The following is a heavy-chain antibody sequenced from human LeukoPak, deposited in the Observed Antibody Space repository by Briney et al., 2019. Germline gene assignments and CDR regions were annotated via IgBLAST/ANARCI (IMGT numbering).Heavy chain of an antibody. D-gene: IGHD3-3*01. V-gene: IGHV3-23*01. J-gene: IGHJ6*02. CDR3: AKSKGPQKGSGSFGVALLYYYYGMDV. Sequence: GGSLRLSCAASGFTFSSYAMSWVRQAPGKGLERVSAISGSGGSTYYADSVKGRFTISRDNSKNTLYLQMNSLRAEDTAVYYCAKSKGPQKGSGSFGVALLYYYYGMDVWGQGTTVTVSS. CDR1: GFTFSSYA. CDR2: ISGSGGST.